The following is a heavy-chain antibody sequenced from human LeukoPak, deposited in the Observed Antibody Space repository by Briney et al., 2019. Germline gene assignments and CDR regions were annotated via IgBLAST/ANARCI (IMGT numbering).Heavy chain of an antibody. CDR1: GYTLTELS. V-gene: IGHV1-24*01. Sequence: ASVKVSPTVSGYTLTELSMHWVRHTPGEGLEWIGGFDTEDGETIYAQKFQGRVTMTEDTSTDTAYMELSSLRSEDTAVYYCATDRYGDYPIFDYWGQGTLVTVSS. CDR2: FDTEDGET. J-gene: IGHJ4*02. D-gene: IGHD4-17*01. CDR3: ATDRYGDYPIFDY.